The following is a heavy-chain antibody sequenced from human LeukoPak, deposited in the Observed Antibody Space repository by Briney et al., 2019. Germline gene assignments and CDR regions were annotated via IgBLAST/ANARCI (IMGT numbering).Heavy chain of an antibody. CDR1: GFTFGDYA. Sequence: PGGSLRLSCTASGFTFGDYAMSWFRQAPGKGLEWVGFIRSKAYGGTTEYAASVKGRFTISRDDSKSIAYLQMNSLKTEDTAVYYCTRGGGFGELLPSDYYYGMDVWGQGTTVTVSS. D-gene: IGHD3-10*01. V-gene: IGHV3-49*03. CDR3: TRGGGFGELLPSDYYYGMDV. CDR2: IRSKAYGGTT. J-gene: IGHJ6*02.